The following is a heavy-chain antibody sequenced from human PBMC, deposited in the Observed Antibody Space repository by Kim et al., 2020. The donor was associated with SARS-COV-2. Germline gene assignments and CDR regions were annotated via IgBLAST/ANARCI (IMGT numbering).Heavy chain of an antibody. V-gene: IGHV3-15*01. Sequence: GGSLRLSCAASGFTFSNAWMSWVRQAPGKGLEWVGRIKSKTDGGTTDYAAPVKGRFTISRDDSKNTLYLQMNSLKTEDTAVYYCTFRRHYDFWSAILDRYMDYYGMDVWGQGTTVTVSS. J-gene: IGHJ6*02. CDR2: IKSKTDGGTT. CDR1: GFTFSNAW. CDR3: TFRRHYDFWSAILDRYMDYYGMDV. D-gene: IGHD3-3*01.